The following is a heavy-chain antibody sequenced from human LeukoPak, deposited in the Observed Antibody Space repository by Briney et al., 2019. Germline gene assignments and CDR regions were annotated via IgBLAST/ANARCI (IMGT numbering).Heavy chain of an antibody. Sequence: GGSLRLSCAASGFTFSIYALSWVRQAPGKGLEWVSSIRGSGDDTYYADSVKGRFTISRDNSRNTLYLQMNSLRADDTAVYYCAKGSRDGSGSRWGGQGALVTVSS. J-gene: IGHJ4*02. CDR3: AKGSRDGSGSRW. D-gene: IGHD3-10*01. CDR1: GFTFSIYA. V-gene: IGHV3-23*01. CDR2: IRGSGDDT.